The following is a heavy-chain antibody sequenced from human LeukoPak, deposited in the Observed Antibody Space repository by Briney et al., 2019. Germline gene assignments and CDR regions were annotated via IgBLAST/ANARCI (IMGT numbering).Heavy chain of an antibody. CDR1: GFTSSSYA. Sequence: GGSLRLSCAASGFTSSSYAMSWVRQAPGKGLEWVSAISGSGGSTYYADSVKGRFTISRDNSKNTLYLQMNSLRAEDTAVYYCAKWDYGSGSYQSPFDYWGQGTLVTVSS. D-gene: IGHD3-10*01. CDR3: AKWDYGSGSYQSPFDY. CDR2: ISGSGGST. J-gene: IGHJ4*02. V-gene: IGHV3-23*01.